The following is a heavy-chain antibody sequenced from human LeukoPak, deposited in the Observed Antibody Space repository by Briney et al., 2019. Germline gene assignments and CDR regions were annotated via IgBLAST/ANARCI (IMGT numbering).Heavy chain of an antibody. CDR2: ISWNSGSI. D-gene: IGHD3-22*01. Sequence: GGSLRLSCAASKFTFDDYAMHWVRQAPGKGLEWVSGISWNSGSIGYADSVKARFTISRDNAKNSLYLQMNSLRAEDTAVYYCAKAYDYDSSGYYYVSYYYYYMDVWGKGTTVTVSS. CDR1: KFTFDDYA. CDR3: AKAYDYDSSGYYYVSYYYYYMDV. J-gene: IGHJ6*03. V-gene: IGHV3-9*01.